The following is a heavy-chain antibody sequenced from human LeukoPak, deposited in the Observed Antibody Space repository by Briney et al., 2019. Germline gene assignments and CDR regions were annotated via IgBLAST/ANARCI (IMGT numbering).Heavy chain of an antibody. CDR1: GGSISSSSYH. V-gene: IGHV4-39*02. J-gene: IGHJ4*02. D-gene: IGHD3-10*01. CDR3: AREYSGSVVAGSRPDL. CDR2: MYYRGTT. Sequence: PSETLALTCSVAGGSISSSSYHWGWIRQSPGKGLEWIGSMYYRGTTYENSSLKSRLTLSIDTSNNYFSLKLTSVTAADTAVYFCAREYSGSVVAGSRPDLWGQGLLVTVSS.